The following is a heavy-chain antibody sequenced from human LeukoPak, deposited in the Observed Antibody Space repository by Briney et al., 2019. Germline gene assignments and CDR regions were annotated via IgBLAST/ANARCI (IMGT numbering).Heavy chain of an antibody. V-gene: IGHV3-30-3*01. CDR2: ISYDGSNK. CDR3: ARGGGELRLFDY. CDR1: GFTFSSYA. J-gene: IGHJ4*02. Sequence: GGSLRLSCAASGFTFSSYAMHWVRQAPGKGLEWVAVISYDGSNKYYADSVKGRFTSSRDNSKNTLYLQMNSLRAEDTAVYYWARGGGELRLFDYWGQGTLVTVSS. D-gene: IGHD1-26*01.